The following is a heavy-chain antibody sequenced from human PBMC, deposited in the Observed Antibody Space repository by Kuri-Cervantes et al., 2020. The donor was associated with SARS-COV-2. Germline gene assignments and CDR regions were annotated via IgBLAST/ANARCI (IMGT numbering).Heavy chain of an antibody. CDR1: GCTFSSYA. V-gene: IGHV1-69*06. CDR2: IIPIFGTA. Sequence: SVKVSCKASGCTFSSYAISWVRQAPGQGLEWMGGIIPIFGTANYAQKFQGRVTITADKSTSTAYMELSSLRSEDTAVYYCARGYRYCSSTSCPTPYYFDYWGQGTQVTVSS. CDR3: ARGYRYCSSTSCPTPYYFDY. J-gene: IGHJ4*02. D-gene: IGHD2-2*01.